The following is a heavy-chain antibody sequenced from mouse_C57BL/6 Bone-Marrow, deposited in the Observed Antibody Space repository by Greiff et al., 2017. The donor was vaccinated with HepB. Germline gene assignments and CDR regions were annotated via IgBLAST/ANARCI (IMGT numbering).Heavy chain of an antibody. CDR1: GYAFTNYL. Sequence: QVQLQQSGAELVRPGTSVKVSCKASGYAFTNYLIEWVKQRPGQGLEWIGVINPGSGGTNYNEKFKGKATLTADKSSSTAYMQLSSLTSEDSAVYFCASTYYYGSSDYWGQGTTLTVSS. J-gene: IGHJ2*01. D-gene: IGHD1-1*01. CDR3: ASTYYYGSSDY. V-gene: IGHV1-54*01. CDR2: INPGSGGT.